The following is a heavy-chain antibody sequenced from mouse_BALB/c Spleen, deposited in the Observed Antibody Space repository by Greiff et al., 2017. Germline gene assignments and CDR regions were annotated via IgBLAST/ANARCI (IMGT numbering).Heavy chain of an antibody. D-gene: IGHD2-3*01. J-gene: IGHJ3*01. CDR2: IRNKANGYTT. Sequence: EVQLVESGGGLVQPGGSLRLSCATSGFTFTDYYMSWVRQPPGKALEWLGFIRNKANGYTTEYSASVKGRFTISRDNSQSILYLQMNTLRAEDSATYYCARGHDGYPAWFAYWGQGTLVTVSA. CDR1: GFTFTDYY. CDR3: ARGHDGYPAWFAY. V-gene: IGHV7-3*02.